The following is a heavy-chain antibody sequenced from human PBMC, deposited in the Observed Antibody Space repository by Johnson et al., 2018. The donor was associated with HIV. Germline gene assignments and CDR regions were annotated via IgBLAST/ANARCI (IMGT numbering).Heavy chain of an antibody. CDR2: IKSKTEGGTT. CDR3: TTPRPNWGWNAFDI. V-gene: IGHV3-15*01. D-gene: IGHD7-27*01. J-gene: IGHJ3*02. Sequence: EQLVVSGGRLVKPGGSLRLSCAASGFTFSNAWMSWVRQAPGKGLECVGRIKSKTEGGTTDYAAPVKGRFTISRDDSKNTLYLQMNSLKTEDTAVYYCTTPRPNWGWNAFDIWGQGTMVTVSS. CDR1: GFTFSNAW.